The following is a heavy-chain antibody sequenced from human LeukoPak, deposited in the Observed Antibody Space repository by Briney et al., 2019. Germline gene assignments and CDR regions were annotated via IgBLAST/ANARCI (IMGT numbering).Heavy chain of an antibody. CDR3: ARGQAVTTGECCFDY. Sequence: SETLSLTCAVYGGSFSGYYWSWIRQPPGKGLEWIGEINHSGSSNYSPSLKSRVTISVDTSKNQFSLRLRSVTAADTAVYYCARGQAVTTGECCFDYWGQGILVTVSS. CDR1: GGSFSGYY. J-gene: IGHJ4*02. V-gene: IGHV4-34*01. CDR2: INHSGSS. D-gene: IGHD4-17*01.